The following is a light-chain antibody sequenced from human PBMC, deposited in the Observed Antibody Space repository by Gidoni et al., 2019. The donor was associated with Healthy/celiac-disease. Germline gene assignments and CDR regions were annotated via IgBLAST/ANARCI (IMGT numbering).Light chain of an antibody. J-gene: IGKJ4*01. CDR1: QSVSSY. V-gene: IGKV3-11*01. Sequence: EIVLTQSPATLSLSPGERATLSCRASQSVSSYLAWYQQKPGQAPRLLIYDASNRATGIPARFSGRGSGTDFTLTISSREPEDFAVYYCQQRSNLSFXGXTKVEIK. CDR3: QQRSNLS. CDR2: DAS.